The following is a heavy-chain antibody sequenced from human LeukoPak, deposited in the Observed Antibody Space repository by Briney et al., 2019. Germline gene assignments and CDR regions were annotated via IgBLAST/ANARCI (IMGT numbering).Heavy chain of an antibody. CDR1: GFTFGDHA. V-gene: IGHV3-49*04. CDR3: ASSPIVRGVIWYFDY. J-gene: IGHJ4*02. CDR2: IRSKAYGGTT. Sequence: PGRSLRLSCTTSGFTFGDHAMSWVRQAPGKGLEWVCFIRSKAYGGTTEYAASVKGRFIISRDDSKGIAYLQMNSLKTEDTAVYYCASSPIVRGVIWYFDYWGQGTLVTVSS. D-gene: IGHD3-10*01.